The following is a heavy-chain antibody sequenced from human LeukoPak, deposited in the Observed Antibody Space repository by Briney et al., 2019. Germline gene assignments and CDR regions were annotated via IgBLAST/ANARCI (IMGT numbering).Heavy chain of an antibody. CDR3: ASGGWELSFDY. D-gene: IGHD1-26*01. CDR2: IYYSGST. CDR1: GGSISSYY. V-gene: IGHV4-59*01. Sequence: SETLSLTCTVSGGSISSYYWSWIRQPPGKGLEWIGYIYYSGSTNYNPSLKSRVTISVDTSKNQFSLKLSSVTAADTAVYCCASGGWELSFDYWGQGTLVTVSS. J-gene: IGHJ4*02.